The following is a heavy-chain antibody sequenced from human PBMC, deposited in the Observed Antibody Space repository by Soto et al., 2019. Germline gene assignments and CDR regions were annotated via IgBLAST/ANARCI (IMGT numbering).Heavy chain of an antibody. CDR1: CFTFRSYG. J-gene: IGHJ6*02. Sequence: PGGSPRLSCAASCFTFRSYGMPWVPPAPRKGMEWVAVISYDGRNKYYADFVKGRFTISRDNSKNTLYLHMNSLRAEDTAVYSCAKTPWTTIFGVVIRDYYGMDVWGQGT. V-gene: IGHV3-30*18. CDR3: AKTPWTTIFGVVIRDYYGMDV. D-gene: IGHD3-3*01. CDR2: ISYDGRNK.